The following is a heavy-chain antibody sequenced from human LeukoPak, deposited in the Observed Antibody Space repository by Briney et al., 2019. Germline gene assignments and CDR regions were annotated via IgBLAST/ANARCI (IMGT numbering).Heavy chain of an antibody. CDR3: ARKQTGTMYDV. CDR1: GGSISSSSYY. J-gene: IGHJ4*02. CDR2: FSSGGSA. Sequence: SETLSLTCIVPGGSISSSSYYWAWLRQSPGKGLEWIGTFSSGGSANYNPSLTSRVSISKDTSDNQFSLRLYSVTAADTAVYYCARKQTGTMYDVWGQGTQVTVSS. D-gene: IGHD1-7*01. V-gene: IGHV4-39*07.